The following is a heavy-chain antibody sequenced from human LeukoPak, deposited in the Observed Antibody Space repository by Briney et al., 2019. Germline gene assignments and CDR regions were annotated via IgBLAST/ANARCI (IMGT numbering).Heavy chain of an antibody. J-gene: IGHJ4*02. CDR3: ANIDYYYDSSGSLPFDY. CDR1: GFTFSSYA. D-gene: IGHD3-22*01. CDR2: ISGSGGST. V-gene: IGHV3-23*01. Sequence: GGSLRLSCGASGFTFSSYAMSWVRQAPGKGLEWVSAISGSGGSTYYADSVKGRFTISRDNSKNTLYLQMNSLRAEDTAVYYCANIDYYYDSSGSLPFDYWGQGTLVTVSS.